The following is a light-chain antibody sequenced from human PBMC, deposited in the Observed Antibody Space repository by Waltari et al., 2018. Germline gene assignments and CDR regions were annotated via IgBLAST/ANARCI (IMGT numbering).Light chain of an antibody. Sequence: EIVLTQSPGTLSLSPGERATLSCRASQSVSRTLAWYQQKPGQAPRLLIYDASIRATGIPVRFSGSGSGTDFSLTISRLEPEDFAVYYCQKYGTRPATFGQGTKVEIK. CDR2: DAS. CDR3: QKYGTRPAT. V-gene: IGKV3-20*01. J-gene: IGKJ1*01. CDR1: QSVSRT.